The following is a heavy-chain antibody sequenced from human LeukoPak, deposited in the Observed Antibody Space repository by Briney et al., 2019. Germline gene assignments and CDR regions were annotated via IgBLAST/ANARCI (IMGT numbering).Heavy chain of an antibody. D-gene: IGHD6-13*01. V-gene: IGHV3-48*04. CDR2: ISSSGTTS. CDR3: ARDRQQQLVGTSFDI. CDR1: GFTFSSYS. J-gene: IGHJ3*02. Sequence: GGSLRLSCAASGFTFSSYSMNWVRQAPGKGLEWVSYISSSGTTSNYADSVKGRFTLSRDNAKNSLYLQMDSLRAEDTGLYCCARDRQQQLVGTSFDIWGQGTMVTVSS.